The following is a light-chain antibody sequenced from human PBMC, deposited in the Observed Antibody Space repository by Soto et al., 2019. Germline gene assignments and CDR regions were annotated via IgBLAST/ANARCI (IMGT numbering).Light chain of an antibody. CDR3: QQYGNSPIT. CDR1: ERIYGAY. V-gene: IGKV3-20*01. Sequence: LLTQSPGTLSLSRGERATLYCGACERIYGAYLGWYQKKPGQAPRLHIYGTSSRATGIPDSFSGSGSGTDFTLTISRLEPEDFAVYYCQQYGNSPITVGQGTRLEIK. J-gene: IGKJ5*01. CDR2: GTS.